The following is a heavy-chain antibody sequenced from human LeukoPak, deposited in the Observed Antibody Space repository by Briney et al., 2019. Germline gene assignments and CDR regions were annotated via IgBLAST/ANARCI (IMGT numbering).Heavy chain of an antibody. V-gene: IGHV3-23*01. D-gene: IGHD3-22*01. CDR1: GFTFSSYA. Sequence: GGSLRLSCAASGFTFSSYAMSWVRQAPGKGLEWVSAISGSGGSTYYADSVKGRFTISRDNSKSTLSLQMNSLRAEDTAVYYCAKSRSSSGYLSPYDYWGQGTLVTVSS. CDR2: ISGSGGST. CDR3: AKSRSSSGYLSPYDY. J-gene: IGHJ4*02.